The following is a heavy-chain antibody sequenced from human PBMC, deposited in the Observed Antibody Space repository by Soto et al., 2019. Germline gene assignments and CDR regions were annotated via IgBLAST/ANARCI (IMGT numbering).Heavy chain of an antibody. CDR2: LYSSGST. D-gene: IGHD2-15*01. CDR3: ARGGVCSGGGCPLRGSFDY. J-gene: IGHJ4*02. CDR1: GLTVSTNY. Sequence: QPGGSLRLSCAASGLTVSTNYMSWVRQAPGKGLEWVSILYSSGSTYYAEAVKGRFTIFRDNSMNMLYLQMNSLRAEDTAVYYCARGGVCSGGGCPLRGSFDYWGQGSLVTVSS. V-gene: IGHV3-53*05.